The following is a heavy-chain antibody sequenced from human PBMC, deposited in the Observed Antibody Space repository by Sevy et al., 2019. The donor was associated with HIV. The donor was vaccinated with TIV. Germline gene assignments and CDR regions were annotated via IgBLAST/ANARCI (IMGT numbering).Heavy chain of an antibody. V-gene: IGHV1-24*01. J-gene: IGHJ6*02. CDR1: GYTLTELS. D-gene: IGHD5-18*01. CDR3: ARLNAMGTRYYYYYYGMDV. CDR2: FDPEDGET. Sequence: ASVKVSCKVSGYTLTELSMHWVRQAPGKGLEWMGGFDPEDGETIYAQKFQGRVTMTEDTSTETAYMELSSLRSEDTAVYYCARLNAMGTRYYYYYYGMDVWGQGTTVTVSS.